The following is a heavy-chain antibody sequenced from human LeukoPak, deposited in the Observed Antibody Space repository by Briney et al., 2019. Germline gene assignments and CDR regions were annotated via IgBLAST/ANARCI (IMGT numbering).Heavy chain of an antibody. V-gene: IGHV3-7*02. J-gene: IGHJ4*02. CDR1: GFTFSRFW. CDR2: IQEDGSEK. D-gene: IGHD5-12*01. CDR3: AAQDSGYDLGIDY. Sequence: PGGSLRLSCAASGFTFSRFWMTWVRQAPGKGLEWVANIQEDGSEKNYVDSVQGRFTISRDNAKNSLYLQMDSLRAEDTAVYYCAAQDSGYDLGIDYWGQGTLVTVSS.